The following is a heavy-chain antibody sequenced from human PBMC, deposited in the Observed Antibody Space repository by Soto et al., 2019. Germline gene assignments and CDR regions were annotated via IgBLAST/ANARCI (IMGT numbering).Heavy chain of an antibody. V-gene: IGHV3-23*01. CDR2: ISGSGGST. CDR1: GFTFSSYA. J-gene: IGHJ5*02. Sequence: PGGSLRLSCAASGFTFSSYAMSWVRQAPGKGLEWDSAISGSGGSTYYADSVKGRFTISRDNSKNTLYLQMNSLRAEDTAVYYCAKGGVRGYCSSTSCYTKNWFDPWGQGTLVTVSS. D-gene: IGHD2-2*02. CDR3: AKGGVRGYCSSTSCYTKNWFDP.